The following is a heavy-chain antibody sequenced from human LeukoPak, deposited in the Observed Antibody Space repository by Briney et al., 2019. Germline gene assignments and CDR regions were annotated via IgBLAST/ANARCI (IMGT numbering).Heavy chain of an antibody. CDR1: GFTFSSYA. J-gene: IGHJ4*02. Sequence: GGSLRLSCAASGFTFSSYAMSWVRQAPGKGLEWVSAISGSGGSTYHADSVKGRFTISRDNSKNTLYLQTNSLRAEDTAVYYCASTLAVTLKRNYFDYWGQGTLVTVSS. D-gene: IGHD2-21*02. CDR2: ISGSGGST. V-gene: IGHV3-23*01. CDR3: ASTLAVTLKRNYFDY.